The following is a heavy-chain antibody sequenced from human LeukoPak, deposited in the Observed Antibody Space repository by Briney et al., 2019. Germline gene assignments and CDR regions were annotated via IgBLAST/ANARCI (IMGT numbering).Heavy chain of an antibody. V-gene: IGHV3-48*03. CDR2: ISSSGSAI. J-gene: IGHJ4*02. CDR3: ASNGDSGYYFDY. D-gene: IGHD4-17*01. CDR1: GFTFSSYE. Sequence: GGSLRLSCAASGFTFSSYEMNWVRQAPGKGLEWVSYISSSGSAIYCADSVKGRFTISRDNAKNSLYLQMNSLRAEDTAVYYCASNGDSGYYFDYWGQGTLVTVSS.